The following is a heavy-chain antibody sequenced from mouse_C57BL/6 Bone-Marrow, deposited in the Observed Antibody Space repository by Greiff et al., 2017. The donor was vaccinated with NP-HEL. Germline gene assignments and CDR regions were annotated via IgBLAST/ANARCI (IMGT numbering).Heavy chain of an antibody. CDR1: GFTFSSYA. CDR3: ARGYGSSWFAY. D-gene: IGHD1-1*01. J-gene: IGHJ3*01. V-gene: IGHV5-4*01. Sequence: EVQLVESGGGLVKPGGSLKLSCAASGFTFSSYAMSWVRQTPEKRLERVATISDGGSYTYYPDNVKGRFTISRDNAKNNLYLQMSHLKSEDTAMYYCARGYGSSWFAYWGQGTLVTVSA. CDR2: ISDGGSYT.